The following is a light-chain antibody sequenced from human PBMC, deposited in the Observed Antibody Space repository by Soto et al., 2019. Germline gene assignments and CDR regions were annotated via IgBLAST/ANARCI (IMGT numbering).Light chain of an antibody. Sequence: QSVLTQPASVSGSPGQSIAISCTGTSSDVGDYNYVSWYQQHPGKAPKLMIYDVSERPSGVSNRFSGSKSGNTASLTISGLQAEDEADYYCSSYTSSNTLYRFGTGTKVTVL. CDR3: SSYTSSNTLYR. CDR1: SSDVGDYNY. J-gene: IGLJ1*01. CDR2: DVS. V-gene: IGLV2-14*03.